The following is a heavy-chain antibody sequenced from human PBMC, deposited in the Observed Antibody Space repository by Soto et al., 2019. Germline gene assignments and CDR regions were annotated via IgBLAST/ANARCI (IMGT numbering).Heavy chain of an antibody. CDR1: GYPFTGCF. Sequence: AXSVKVSCRASGYPFTGCFMGWVRQAPGQGLEWMGWINPNSGGTNYAQKFQGRVTMTRDTSISTAYMELSRLRSDDTAVYYCARSTLPYDPLVPLYWGQGTLVTVSS. CDR3: ARSTLPYDPLVPLY. V-gene: IGHV1-2*02. D-gene: IGHD3-3*01. J-gene: IGHJ4*02. CDR2: INPNSGGT.